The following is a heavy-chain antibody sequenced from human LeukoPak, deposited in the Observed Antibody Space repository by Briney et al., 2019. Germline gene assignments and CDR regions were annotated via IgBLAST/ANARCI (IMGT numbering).Heavy chain of an antibody. V-gene: IGHV1-2*02. CDR2: INPNSGGT. CDR1: GYTFTGYY. D-gene: IGHD2-2*01. Sequence: ASVKVSCKASGYTFTGYYMHWVRQAPGQGLEWMGWINPNSGGTNYAQKFQGRVTMTRNTSISTAYMELSSLRSEDTAVYYCARAPFCSSTGCFYWFDPWGQGTLVTVSS. J-gene: IGHJ5*02. CDR3: ARAPFCSSTGCFYWFDP.